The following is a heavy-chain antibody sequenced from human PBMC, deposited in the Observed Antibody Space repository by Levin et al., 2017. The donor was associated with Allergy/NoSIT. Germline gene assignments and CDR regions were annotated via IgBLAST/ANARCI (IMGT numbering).Heavy chain of an antibody. Sequence: GESLKISCKGSGYSFSSYWILWVRQLPGQGLEWMGIIYPGDSDTQYSPPFQGHVTMSVDQSINTAYLEWSSLKASDSAMYFCARRRGAYIGDGGASDFWGQGALVTVSS. CDR1: GYSFSSYW. V-gene: IGHV5-51*01. CDR2: IYPGDSDT. CDR3: ARRRGAYIGDGGASDF. D-gene: IGHD2-21*01. J-gene: IGHJ4*02.